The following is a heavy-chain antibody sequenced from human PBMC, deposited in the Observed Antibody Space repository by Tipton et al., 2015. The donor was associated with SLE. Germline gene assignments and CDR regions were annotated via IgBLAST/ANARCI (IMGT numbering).Heavy chain of an antibody. CDR3: ARERVVPAAMYYYYYMDV. J-gene: IGHJ6*03. V-gene: IGHV1-2*02. CDR2: INPNSGGT. D-gene: IGHD2-2*01. Sequence: QSGAEVKKPGASVKVSCKASGYAFTGYYMHWVRQAPGQGLEWMGWINPNSGGTNYAQKFQGRVTMTRDTSISTAYMELSRLRSDDTAVYYCARERVVPAAMYYYYYMDVWGKGTTVTVSS. CDR1: GYAFTGYY.